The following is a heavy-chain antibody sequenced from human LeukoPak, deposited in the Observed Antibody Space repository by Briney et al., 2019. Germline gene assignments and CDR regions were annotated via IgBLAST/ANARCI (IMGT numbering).Heavy chain of an antibody. CDR1: GFTFSNYA. CDR3: VKASWVSNVDAVL. Sequence: QPGGSLRLSCAASGFTFSNYAMSWVRQAPAGGLEWVSSLRGDGETFYADSVKGRFTLSRDDSRNTVYLQLNNLRVEDTAVYYCVKASWVSNVDAVLWGQGTLVTVSS. D-gene: IGHD1-1*01. V-gene: IGHV3-23*01. J-gene: IGHJ4*02. CDR2: LRGDGET.